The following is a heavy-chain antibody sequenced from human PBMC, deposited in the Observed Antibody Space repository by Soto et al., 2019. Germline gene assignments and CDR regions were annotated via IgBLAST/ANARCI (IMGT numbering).Heavy chain of an antibody. CDR1: GFTFSSYA. Sequence: EVQLLESGGGLVQPGGSLRLSCAASGFTFSSYAMSWVRQAPGKGLEWVSAISGSGGSTYYADSVKGRFTISRDNSKNTLYLQMNSLRAEDTAVYYCSFGGVEVTAVPYYYYYMDVCGKGTTVTVSS. D-gene: IGHD2-2*01. J-gene: IGHJ6*03. CDR2: ISGSGGST. V-gene: IGHV3-23*01. CDR3: SFGGVEVTAVPYYYYYMDV.